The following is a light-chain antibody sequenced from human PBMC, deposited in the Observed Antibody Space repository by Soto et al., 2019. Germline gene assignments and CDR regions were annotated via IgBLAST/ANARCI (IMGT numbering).Light chain of an antibody. Sequence: QSALTQPASVSGSPGQSITISCTGTSSDVSGYNYVSWDQQHPGKAPKLMIYDVSNRPSGVSNRFSGSKSGNTASLTISGLQAEDEADYYCSSYTSSSTQVFGAGTKLTVL. V-gene: IGLV2-14*01. CDR2: DVS. J-gene: IGLJ3*02. CDR3: SSYTSSSTQV. CDR1: SSDVSGYNY.